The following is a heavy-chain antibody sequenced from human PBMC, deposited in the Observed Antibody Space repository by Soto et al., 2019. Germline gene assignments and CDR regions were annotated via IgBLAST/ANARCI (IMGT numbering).Heavy chain of an antibody. CDR3: ATRFDSSSWLGYYYYYGMDV. CDR1: GGSISSSSYY. V-gene: IGHV4-39*01. J-gene: IGHJ6*02. D-gene: IGHD6-13*01. Sequence: SETLSLTCTVSGGSISSSSYYWGWIRQPPGKGLEWIGSIYYSGSTYYNLSLKSRVTISVDTSKNQFSLKLSSVTAADTAVYYCATRFDSSSWLGYYYYYGMDVWGQGTTVTVSS. CDR2: IYYSGST.